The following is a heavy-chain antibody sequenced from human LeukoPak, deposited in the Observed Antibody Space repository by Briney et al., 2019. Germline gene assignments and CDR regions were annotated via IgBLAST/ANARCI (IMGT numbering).Heavy chain of an antibody. D-gene: IGHD3-22*01. V-gene: IGHV3-53*01. CDR3: ARGLSLSGYLDAFDI. CDR1: GFTVSNKY. CDR2: IYSDGRT. Sequence: GGSLRRSCAASGFTVSNKYMTWVRQAPGKGLEWVSLIYSDGRTYDSESVKGRCTISRDNSKNTLYLQMNRLRVEATAVYFCARGLSLSGYLDAFDIWGQGTMVTVSS. J-gene: IGHJ3*02.